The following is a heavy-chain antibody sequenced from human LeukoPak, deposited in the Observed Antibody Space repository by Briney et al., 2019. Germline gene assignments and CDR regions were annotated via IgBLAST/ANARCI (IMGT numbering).Heavy chain of an antibody. V-gene: IGHV4-4*07. CDR3: AREYDFWSGYYTD. CDR2: IYTSGSA. Sequence: SETLSLTCTVSGGSISSYYWSWVRQPAGEGLEWIWRIYTSGSANYNPSLKSRVTLSVDTSKNQFSLRLSSVTAADTAVYYCAREYDFWSGYYTDWGQGTLVTVSS. CDR1: GGSISSYY. D-gene: IGHD3-3*01. J-gene: IGHJ4*02.